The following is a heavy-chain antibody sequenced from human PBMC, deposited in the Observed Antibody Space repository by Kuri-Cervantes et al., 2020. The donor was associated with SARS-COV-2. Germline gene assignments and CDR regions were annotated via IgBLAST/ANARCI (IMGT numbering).Heavy chain of an antibody. Sequence: GGSLRLSCAASGFTFSGSPIHWVRQASGKGLEWVGHIRIRANNYATAYAASGKGRFTISREDSKNTAYLQMNSLKTEDMAIYYCISEGYCSGSSCYTILTWGQGTLVTVSS. D-gene: IGHD2-2*02. CDR1: GFTFSGSP. CDR2: IRIRANNYAT. J-gene: IGHJ4*02. CDR3: ISEGYCSGSSCYTILT. V-gene: IGHV3-73*01.